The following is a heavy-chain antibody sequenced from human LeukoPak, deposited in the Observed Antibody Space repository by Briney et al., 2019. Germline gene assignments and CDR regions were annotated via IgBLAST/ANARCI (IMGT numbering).Heavy chain of an antibody. CDR3: ARGIRFLEWLSGSDY. V-gene: IGHV3-20*04. CDR2: VNWIGGGT. D-gene: IGHD3-3*01. CDR1: GFTFDDYG. Sequence: GGSLRLSCAPSGFTFDDYGMSWVGQAPAKGLAWVAGVNWIGGGTGYADSVKGRFTISRDNDKNSLYLQMNSLRVEDTALYYCARGIRFLEWLSGSDYWGQGTLVTVSS. J-gene: IGHJ4*02.